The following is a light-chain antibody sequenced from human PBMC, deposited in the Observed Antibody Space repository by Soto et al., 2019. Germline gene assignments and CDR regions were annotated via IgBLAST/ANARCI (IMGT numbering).Light chain of an antibody. V-gene: IGKV1-9*01. CDR3: QQLNSYRLT. J-gene: IGKJ4*01. Sequence: DIQLTQSPSFLSASVGDRVTITCRASQGISSYFAWYQQKPGKAPKLLIYAVSTLQSGVPSRLSGSASGTEFALIISSLQLEDCATYYCQQLNSYRLTFGGGTKVEIK. CDR1: QGISSY. CDR2: AVS.